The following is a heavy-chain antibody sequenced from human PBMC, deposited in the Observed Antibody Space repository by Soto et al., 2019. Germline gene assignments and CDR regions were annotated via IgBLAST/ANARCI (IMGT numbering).Heavy chain of an antibody. J-gene: IGHJ4*02. CDR2: IYYSGST. D-gene: IGHD4-17*01. V-gene: IGHV4-39*01. Sequence: QLQLQESGPGLVKPSETLSLTCTVSGGSLSSSSYYLGWSRQPPGKGLEWIGSIYYSGSTYSNPSLKSRVTISVDTSKNQFSLKLSSVTAADTAVYYCARVSSGHTTVTAYGGQGTLVTVSS. CDR3: ARVSSGHTTVTAY. CDR1: GGSLSSSSYY.